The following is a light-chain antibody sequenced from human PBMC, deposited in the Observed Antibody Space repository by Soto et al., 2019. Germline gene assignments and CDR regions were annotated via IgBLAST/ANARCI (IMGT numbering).Light chain of an antibody. J-gene: IGKJ1*01. CDR1: QSISSY. CDR2: AAS. V-gene: IGKV1-39*01. Sequence: DIQMTQSPSSLSASVGDRVTITCRASQSISSYLNWYQQKPGKAPKLLIYAASSLKSGVPSRFSGSGSGTDFTLTISSLQPEDFATYYCQQSYSTPQTFGQGTQVEIK. CDR3: QQSYSTPQT.